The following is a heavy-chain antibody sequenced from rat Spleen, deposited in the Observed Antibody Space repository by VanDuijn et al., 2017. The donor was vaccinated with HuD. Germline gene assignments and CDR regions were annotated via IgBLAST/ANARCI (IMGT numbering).Heavy chain of an antibody. CDR1: GFTFSDYG. D-gene: IGHD1-9*01. CDR2: ISYGDSSCHSIT. CDR3: ATSHYAYTDYFDY. V-gene: IGHV5-29*01. J-gene: IGHJ2*01. Sequence: EVQLVESGGGLVQPGRSLKLSCAASGFTFSDYGMAWVRQAPTKGLEWVATISYGDSSCHSITYYLDSVKGRFTISRDNAKSTLSLQMDSLRSEDTATYYCATSHYAYTDYFDYWCQGVMVTVSS.